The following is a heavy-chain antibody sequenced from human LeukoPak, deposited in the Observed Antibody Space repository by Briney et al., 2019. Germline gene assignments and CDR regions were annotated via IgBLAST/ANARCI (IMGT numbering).Heavy chain of an antibody. CDR2: IDPGDSDT. Sequence: GESLKISCKGSGYSFTSYWIGWVRQMPGKGLEWMGIIDPGDSDTRYSPSFQGQVTISADKSISTAYLQWSSLKASDTAMYYCARSGDSSGWYGEDWFDPWGQGTLVTVSS. CDR3: ARSGDSSGWYGEDWFDP. V-gene: IGHV5-51*01. CDR1: GYSFTSYW. D-gene: IGHD6-19*01. J-gene: IGHJ5*02.